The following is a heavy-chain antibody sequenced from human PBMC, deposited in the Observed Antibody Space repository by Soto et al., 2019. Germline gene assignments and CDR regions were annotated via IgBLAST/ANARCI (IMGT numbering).Heavy chain of an antibody. CDR1: GDSVSSNSAA. J-gene: IGHJ4*02. D-gene: IGHD2-8*01. CDR3: AREAIVLMVYAIQYYFDY. V-gene: IGHV6-1*01. CDR2: AYYRSKWYN. Sequence: QTLALPCPISGDSVSSNSAAWNWIRQSPSRGLEWLGRAYYRSKWYNDYAVSVKSRITINPDTSKNQFSLQLNSVTPDDTAVYYCAREAIVLMVYAIQYYFDYWGQGTLVTVSS.